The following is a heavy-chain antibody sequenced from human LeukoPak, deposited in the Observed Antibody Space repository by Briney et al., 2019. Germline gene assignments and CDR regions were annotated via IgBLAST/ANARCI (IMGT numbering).Heavy chain of an antibody. CDR2: IYSGGST. D-gene: IGHD2-15*01. CDR3: ARDSVVRI. J-gene: IGHJ3*02. Sequence: GGSLRLSCAASGFTFNTYAMSWVRQAPGKGLEWVSVIYSGGSTYYADSVKGRFTISRDNSKNTVYLQMNSLRAEDTAVYYCARDSVVRIWGQGTMVTVSS. CDR1: GFTFNTYA. V-gene: IGHV3-66*01.